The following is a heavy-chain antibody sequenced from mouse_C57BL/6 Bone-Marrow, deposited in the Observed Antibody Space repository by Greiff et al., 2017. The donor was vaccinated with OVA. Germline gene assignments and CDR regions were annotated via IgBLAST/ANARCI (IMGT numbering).Heavy chain of an antibody. CDR3: AKQLRLQNAMDY. V-gene: IGHV1-67*01. CDR2: ISTYYGDA. J-gene: IGHJ4*01. D-gene: IGHD3-2*02. Sequence: QVQLKESGPELVRPGVSVKISCKGSGYTFTDYAMHWVKQSHAKSLAWIGVISTYYGDASYNQKFKDKATMTVDKSSSTAYMELARLTSEDSAVYYCAKQLRLQNAMDYWGQGTSVTVSS. CDR1: GYTFTDYA.